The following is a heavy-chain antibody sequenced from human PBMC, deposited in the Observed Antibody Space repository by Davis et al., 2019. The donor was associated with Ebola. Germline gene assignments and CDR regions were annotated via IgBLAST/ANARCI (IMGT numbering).Heavy chain of an antibody. V-gene: IGHV1-18*04. D-gene: IGHD2-2*02. CDR1: GYTFTSYG. CDR2: ISAYNGNT. CDR3: ASSSMGFCSSTSCYNPFDY. Sequence: ASVQVSCKASGYTFTSYGISWVRQAPGQGLEWMGWISAYNGNTNYAQKLQGRVTMTTDTSTSTAYMELRSLRSDDTAVYYCASSSMGFCSSTSCYNPFDYWGQGTLVTVSS. J-gene: IGHJ4*02.